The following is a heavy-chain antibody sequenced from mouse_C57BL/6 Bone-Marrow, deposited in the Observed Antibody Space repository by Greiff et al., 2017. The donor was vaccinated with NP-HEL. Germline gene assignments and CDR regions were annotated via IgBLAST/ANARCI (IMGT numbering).Heavy chain of an antibody. J-gene: IGHJ2*01. D-gene: IGHD2-4*01. CDR3: ARGYYDYDGY. CDR1: GYTFTDHT. V-gene: IGHV1-78*01. Sequence: QVQLQQSDAELVKPGASVKISCKVSGYTFTDHTIHWMKQRPEQGLEWIGYIYPRDGSTKYNEKFKGKATLTVDTSSSTAYMQLSSLTSEDSAVYYCARGYYDYDGYWGQGTTLTVSS. CDR2: IYPRDGST.